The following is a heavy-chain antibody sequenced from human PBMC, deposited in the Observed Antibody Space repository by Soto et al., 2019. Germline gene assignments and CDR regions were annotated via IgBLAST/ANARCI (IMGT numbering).Heavy chain of an antibody. CDR2: IYYSGST. CDR1: GGSISSYY. Sequence: XETLSLTCTVSGGSISSYYWSWIRQPPGKGLEWIGYIYYSGSTNYNPSLKSRVTISVDTSKNQFSLKLSSVTAADTAVYYCARVTYSSSSYYFDYWGQGTLVTVSS. D-gene: IGHD6-13*01. CDR3: ARVTYSSSSYYFDY. J-gene: IGHJ4*02. V-gene: IGHV4-59*01.